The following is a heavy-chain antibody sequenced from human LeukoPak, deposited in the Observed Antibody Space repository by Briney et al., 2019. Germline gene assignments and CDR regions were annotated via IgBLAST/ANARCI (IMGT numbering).Heavy chain of an antibody. V-gene: IGHV1-46*01. Sequence: ASVTVSCKASGYTFTSYYMHWVRQAPGQGLEWMGIINPSGAGTNYAQKFQGRVNMTRDTSTNTVYMELGSLRSEDTAVYYCARVAAAGFAYDKFDPWGQGTLVTVSS. D-gene: IGHD6-13*01. J-gene: IGHJ5*02. CDR1: GYTFTSYY. CDR2: INPSGAGT. CDR3: ARVAAAGFAYDKFDP.